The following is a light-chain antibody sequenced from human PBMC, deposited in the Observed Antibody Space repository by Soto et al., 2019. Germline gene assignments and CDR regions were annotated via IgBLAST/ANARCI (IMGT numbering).Light chain of an antibody. CDR1: SSDVGVYNY. Sequence: QSVLTQPPSASGSPGQSVTISCTGTSSDVGVYNYVSWYQQHPGKAPKLLIYEVSKRPSGVPDRFSGSKSGNTASLTVSGLQAEDEADFYCSSYAGSNHVVFGGGTKLTVL. J-gene: IGLJ2*01. CDR3: SSYAGSNHVV. CDR2: EVS. V-gene: IGLV2-8*01.